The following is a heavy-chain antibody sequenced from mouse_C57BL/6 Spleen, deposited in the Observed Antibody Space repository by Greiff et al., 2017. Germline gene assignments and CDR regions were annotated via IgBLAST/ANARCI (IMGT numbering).Heavy chain of an antibody. CDR3: AIYYYGSSYDFDY. Sequence: QVQLQQPGAELVRPGSSVKLSCKASGYTFTSYWMHWVKQRPIQGLEWIGNIDPSDSETHYNQKFKDKATLTVDKSSSTAYMQLSSLTSEDSAVYYCAIYYYGSSYDFDYWGQGTTLTVSS. CDR2: IDPSDSET. CDR1: GYTFTSYW. J-gene: IGHJ2*01. D-gene: IGHD1-1*01. V-gene: IGHV1-52*01.